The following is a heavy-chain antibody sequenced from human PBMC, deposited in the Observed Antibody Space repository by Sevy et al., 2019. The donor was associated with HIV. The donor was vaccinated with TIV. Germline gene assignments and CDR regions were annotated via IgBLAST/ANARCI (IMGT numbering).Heavy chain of an antibody. J-gene: IGHJ5*01. CDR1: GFTFSDYT. V-gene: IGHV3-30*04. CDR2: ISYDGSRT. CDR3: TRVRGLLGWFDS. D-gene: IGHD3-10*01. Sequence: GGCLRLSCAASGFTFSDYTIRWVRQAPGKGPEWVAVISYDGSRTSYADSVKGRFTISRDNSKNTLFLQMNSLRVADTAVYYCTRVRGLLGWFDSWGQGTLVTVSS.